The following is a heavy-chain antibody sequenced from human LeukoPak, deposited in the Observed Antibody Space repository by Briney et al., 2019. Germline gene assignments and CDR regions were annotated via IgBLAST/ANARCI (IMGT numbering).Heavy chain of an antibody. CDR1: GFTFSSYA. Sequence: QTGGSLRLSCAASGFTFSSYAMRWARQAPGKGLEWVSAISGGGGSTYYADSVKGRFTISRDNSKNTLYLQMNSLRAEDTAVYYCAKDLRITMRVVVSLPRPIQDAFDIWGQGTMVTVSS. D-gene: IGHD3-22*01. CDR3: AKDLRITMRVVVSLPRPIQDAFDI. J-gene: IGHJ3*02. CDR2: ISGGGGST. V-gene: IGHV3-23*01.